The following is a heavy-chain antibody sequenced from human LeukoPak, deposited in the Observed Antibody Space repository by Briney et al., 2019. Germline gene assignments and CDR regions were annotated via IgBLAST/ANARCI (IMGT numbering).Heavy chain of an antibody. CDR2: NNPNSGVT. CDR3: ARGSYVRYYMDV. V-gene: IGHV1-2*02. Sequence: ASVKVSCKASAYTFTDYYMHWVRQAPGQGLEWMGWNNPNSGVTNYAQNFQGRVTMTRDTSINTAYMELSRLRSDDTAVYYCARGSYVRYYMDVWGKGTTVTVSS. D-gene: IGHD3-16*01. J-gene: IGHJ6*03. CDR1: AYTFTDYY.